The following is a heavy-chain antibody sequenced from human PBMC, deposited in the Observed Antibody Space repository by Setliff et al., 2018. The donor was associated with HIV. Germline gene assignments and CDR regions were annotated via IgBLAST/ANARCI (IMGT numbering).Heavy chain of an antibody. CDR1: GGSLSGYY. D-gene: IGHD3-10*01. J-gene: IGHJ4*02. Sequence: PSETLSLTCAVYGGSLSGYYWSWIRQPPGKGLEWIGEINHSGSTNYNPSLKSRVTISVDTSKNQFSLKLSSVTAADTAVYYCARATSGTIHDFWGQGTLVTVSS. CDR2: INHSGST. V-gene: IGHV4-34*01. CDR3: ARATSGTIHDF.